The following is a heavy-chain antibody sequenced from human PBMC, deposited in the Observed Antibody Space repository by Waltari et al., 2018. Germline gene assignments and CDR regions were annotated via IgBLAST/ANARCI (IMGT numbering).Heavy chain of an antibody. CDR3: ASEHSSGWTSFDY. J-gene: IGHJ4*02. Sequence: EVQLVESGGGLVQPGGSLRLSCAASGFTFSSYWMHWVRQAPGKGLVWVSRINSDVSSTSYADSVKGRFTISRDNAKNTLYLQMNSLRAEDTAVYYCASEHSSGWTSFDYWGQGTLVTVSS. CDR2: INSDVSST. CDR1: GFTFSSYW. V-gene: IGHV3-74*01. D-gene: IGHD6-19*01.